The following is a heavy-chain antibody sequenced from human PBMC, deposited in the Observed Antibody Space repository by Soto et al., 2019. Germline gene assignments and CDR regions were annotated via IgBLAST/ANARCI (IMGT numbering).Heavy chain of an antibody. D-gene: IGHD3-3*01. CDR1: GYTFTSYA. V-gene: IGHV1-3*01. CDR2: INAGNGNT. Sequence: VASVKVSCKASGYTFTSYAMHWVRQAPGQRLEWMGWINAGNGNTKYSQKFQGRVTITRDTSASTAYMELSSLRSEDTAVYYCARGKDVLRFLEWLGSWFDPWGQGTLVTVSS. J-gene: IGHJ5*02. CDR3: ARGKDVLRFLEWLGSWFDP.